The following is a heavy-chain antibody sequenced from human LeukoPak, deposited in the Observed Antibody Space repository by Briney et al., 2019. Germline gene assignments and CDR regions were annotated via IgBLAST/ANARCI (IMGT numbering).Heavy chain of an antibody. CDR1: GFTFTSSA. J-gene: IGHJ4*02. CDR3: AKDDDSSGYYPDY. CDR2: IRFDGSNK. Sequence: PGGSLRLSCAASGFTFTSSAMHWVRQAPGEGLEWVAFIRFDGSNKYYADSVKGRFAISRDNAKNTLYLQMNSLRAGDTAVYYCAKDDDSSGYYPDYWGQGTLVTVSS. V-gene: IGHV3-30*02. D-gene: IGHD3-22*01.